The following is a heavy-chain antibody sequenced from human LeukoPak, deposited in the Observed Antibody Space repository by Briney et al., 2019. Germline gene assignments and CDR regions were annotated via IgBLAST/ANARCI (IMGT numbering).Heavy chain of an antibody. CDR2: ISHTDNTV. Sequence: PGGSLRLSCAASGFTFSSYGMNWFRQAPGKGLEWIPYISHTDNTVYYADSVKRRFTISRDNTKNSLYLQMNSLRVEDTAVYYCARRLAYWGQGTLVTVPS. CDR1: GFTFSSYG. J-gene: IGHJ1*01. CDR3: ARRLAY. V-gene: IGHV3-48*03.